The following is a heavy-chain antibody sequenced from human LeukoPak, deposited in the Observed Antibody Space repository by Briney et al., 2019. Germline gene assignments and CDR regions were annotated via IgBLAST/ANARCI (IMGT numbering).Heavy chain of an antibody. CDR2: IYSDNT. Sequence: ETLSLTCTVSGGSISSYYWSWVRQAPGKGLEWVSFIYSDNTHYSDSVKGRFTISRDNSKNTLYLQMNSLRAEDTAVYYCARRAGAYSHPYDYWGQGTLVTVS. V-gene: IGHV3-53*01. D-gene: IGHD4/OR15-4a*01. J-gene: IGHJ4*02. CDR3: ARRAGAYSHPYDY. CDR1: GGSISSYY.